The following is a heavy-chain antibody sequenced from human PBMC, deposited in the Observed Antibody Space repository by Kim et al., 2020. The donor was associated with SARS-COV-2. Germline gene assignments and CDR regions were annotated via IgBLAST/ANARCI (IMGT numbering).Heavy chain of an antibody. CDR1: GGSISSYY. V-gene: IGHV4-59*01. Sequence: SETLSLTCTVSGGSISSYYWSWIRQPPGKGLEWIGYMYYSGSTNYNPSLKSRVTISVDTSKNQFSLKLSSVTAADTAVYYCARDCRGPYYNMDVWGQGTT. CDR2: MYYSGST. CDR3: ARDCRGPYYNMDV. J-gene: IGHJ6*02.